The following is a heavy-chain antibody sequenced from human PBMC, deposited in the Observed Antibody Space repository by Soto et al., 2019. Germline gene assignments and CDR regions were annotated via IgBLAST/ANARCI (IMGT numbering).Heavy chain of an antibody. CDR1: GFTFSSYG. CDR3: AKGTPFWDTAIGFDY. CDR2: ISYDGSNK. V-gene: IGHV3-30*18. Sequence: GGSLRLSCAASGFTFSSYGMHWVRQAPGKGLEWVAVISYDGSNKYYADSVKGRFTISRDNSKNTLYLQMNSLRAEDTAVYYCAKGTPFWDTAIGFDYWGQGTLVTVSS. D-gene: IGHD5-18*01. J-gene: IGHJ4*02.